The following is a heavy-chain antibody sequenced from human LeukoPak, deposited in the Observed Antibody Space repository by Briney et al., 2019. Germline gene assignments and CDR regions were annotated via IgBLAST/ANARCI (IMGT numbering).Heavy chain of an antibody. D-gene: IGHD3-10*02. Sequence: GGSLRLSCAASGFTFSSYETNWVRQAPGKGLEWVSYISSSGNTIYYADSVKGRFTISRDNAKNSLYLQMNSLRAEDTAVYYCAELGITMIGGVWGKGTTVTISS. CDR1: GFTFSSYE. J-gene: IGHJ6*04. V-gene: IGHV3-48*03. CDR3: AELGITMIGGV. CDR2: ISSSGNTI.